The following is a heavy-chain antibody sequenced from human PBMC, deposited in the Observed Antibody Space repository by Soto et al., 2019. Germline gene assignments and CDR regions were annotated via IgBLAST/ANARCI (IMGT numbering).Heavy chain of an antibody. CDR2: IYNSGRT. V-gene: IGHV4-59*08. Sequence: QVQLQESGPGLVNPSETLSLTCTVSGGSISSYYWSWIRQPPGKGLEWIGYIYNSGRTNYNPSLKSRVTISVDTSKNHFSLKLSSVTAADTAMYYCARHAAEYSSSSYYYYNMDVWGRGTTVTVSS. CDR3: ARHAAEYSSSSYYYYNMDV. D-gene: IGHD6-6*01. CDR1: GGSISSYY. J-gene: IGHJ6*03.